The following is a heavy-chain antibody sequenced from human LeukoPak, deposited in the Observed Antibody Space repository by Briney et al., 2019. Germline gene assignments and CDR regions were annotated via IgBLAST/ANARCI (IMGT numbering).Heavy chain of an antibody. D-gene: IGHD1-26*01. CDR2: IYYSGST. J-gene: IGHJ4*02. V-gene: IGHV4-30-4*08. CDR3: ASITALSGSYFGYFDY. Sequence: SETLSLTCTVSGGSISSGDYYWSWIRQPPGKGLEWIGDIYYSGSTYYNPSLKSRVTISVDTSKNQFSLKLSSVTAADTAVYYCASITALSGSYFGYFDYWGQGTLVTVSS. CDR1: GGSISSGDYY.